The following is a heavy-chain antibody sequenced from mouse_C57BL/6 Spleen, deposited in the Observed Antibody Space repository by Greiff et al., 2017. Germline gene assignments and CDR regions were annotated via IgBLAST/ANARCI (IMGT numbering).Heavy chain of an antibody. J-gene: IGHJ1*03. CDR1: GYAFSSYW. D-gene: IGHD1-1*01. CDR2: IYPGDGDT. V-gene: IGHV1-80*01. CDR3: AREAITTVVATRYFDV. Sequence: VQLQQSGAALVKPGASVKISCKASGYAFSSYWMNWVKPRPGKGLEWIGQIYPGDGDTNYNGKFKGKATLTADKSSSPAYMQLSSLTSEDSAVYFCAREAITTVVATRYFDVWGTGTTVTVSS.